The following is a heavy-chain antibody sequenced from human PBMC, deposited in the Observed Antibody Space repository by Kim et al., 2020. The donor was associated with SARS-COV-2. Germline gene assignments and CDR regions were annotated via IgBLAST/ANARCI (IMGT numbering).Heavy chain of an antibody. Sequence: GGSLRLSCAASGFALRGYGMHWVRQAPGKGLEWVAGVSYDGGTKYYGDSVKGRFIISRDTSKNTLYLQMNSLRGEDTAVYYCAQSFLSGRWVICDYYY. D-gene: IGHD3-10*01. CDR1: GFALRGYG. CDR3: AQSFLSGRWVICDYYY. J-gene: IGHJ6*03. CDR2: VSYDGGTK. V-gene: IGHV3-30*18.